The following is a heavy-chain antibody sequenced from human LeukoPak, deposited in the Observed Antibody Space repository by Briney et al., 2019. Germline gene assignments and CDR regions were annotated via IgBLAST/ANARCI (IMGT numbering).Heavy chain of an antibody. J-gene: IGHJ4*02. CDR2: MNPNSGNT. Sequence: ASVKVSCTASGYTFTSYDINWLRQATGQGLEWMGWMNPNSGNTDYAQKLQGRVTMTTDTSTSTAYMEMRSLRSDDTAVYYCARERKDDYVWGSYRSFIDYWGQGTLVSVSS. D-gene: IGHD3-16*02. CDR3: ARERKDDYVWGSYRSFIDY. CDR1: GYTFTSYD. V-gene: IGHV1-8*01.